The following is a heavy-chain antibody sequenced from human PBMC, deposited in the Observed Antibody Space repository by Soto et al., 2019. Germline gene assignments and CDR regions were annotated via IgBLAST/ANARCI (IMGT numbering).Heavy chain of an antibody. CDR2: IYYSGST. Sequence: QVQLQESGPGLVKPSQTLSLTCTVSGGSISSGDYYWSWIRQPPGKGLEWIGYIYYSGSTYYNPSLKSRLTITAHTPKNQFSLKLSSVTAADSSVYHCARPQTSGILVSWGQGTLVTVSS. CDR1: GGSISSGDYY. CDR3: ARPQTSGILVS. J-gene: IGHJ4*02. D-gene: IGHD3-10*01. V-gene: IGHV4-30-4*01.